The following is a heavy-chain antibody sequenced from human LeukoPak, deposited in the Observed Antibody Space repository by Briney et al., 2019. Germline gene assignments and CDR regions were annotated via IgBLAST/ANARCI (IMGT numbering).Heavy chain of an antibody. CDR3: ARATGFDY. Sequence: ASVTVSCTASGYTFTDYYMHWVRQAPGQGLEWMGWINPKSGGTNYAQKFQGRVSMTRDTSISTAYMELSRLPSDDTAVYHCARATGFDYWGQGTLVTVSS. CDR1: GYTFTDYY. V-gene: IGHV1-2*02. J-gene: IGHJ4*02. D-gene: IGHD1-1*01. CDR2: INPKSGGT.